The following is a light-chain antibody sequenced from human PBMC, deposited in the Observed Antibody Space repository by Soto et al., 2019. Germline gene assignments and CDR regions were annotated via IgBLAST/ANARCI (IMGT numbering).Light chain of an antibody. J-gene: IGKJ1*01. V-gene: IGKV3-20*01. Sequence: EVLLSRSSGTLSLSPGERATLSCRASQSVSSSYLAWYQQKPGQAPRLLIYGASSRATGIPDRFSGSGSGTDFTLTISRLEPEDFAVYYCQQYGSSTGTFGQGTKV. CDR1: QSVSSSY. CDR2: GAS. CDR3: QQYGSSTGT.